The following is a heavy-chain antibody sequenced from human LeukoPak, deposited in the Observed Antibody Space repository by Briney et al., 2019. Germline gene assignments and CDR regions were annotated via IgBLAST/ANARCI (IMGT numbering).Heavy chain of an antibody. CDR3: ARIIDFGSSWYVSVRGNWFDP. CDR2: INHSGST. Sequence: NPSETLSLTCAISGASFSGYSWTWIRQPPGKGLEWIGEINHSGSTNYNPSLKSRVTISVDTSKNQFSLKLSSVTAADTAVYYCARIIDFGSSWYVSVRGNWFDPWGQGTLVTVSS. V-gene: IGHV4-34*01. D-gene: IGHD6-13*01. J-gene: IGHJ5*02. CDR1: GASFSGYS.